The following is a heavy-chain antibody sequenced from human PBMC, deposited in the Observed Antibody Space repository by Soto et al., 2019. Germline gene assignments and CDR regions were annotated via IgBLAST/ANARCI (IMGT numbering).Heavy chain of an antibody. J-gene: IGHJ6*02. Sequence: PSETLSLTCAGYGGSFSGYYWSWIRQPPGKGLEWIGEINHSGSTNYNPSLKSRVTISVDTSKNQFSLKLSSVTAADTAVYYCARGGRGRFLEWSWSYYYGMDVWGQGTTVTVSS. CDR2: INHSGST. V-gene: IGHV4-34*01. CDR3: ARGGRGRFLEWSWSYYYGMDV. CDR1: GGSFSGYY. D-gene: IGHD3-3*01.